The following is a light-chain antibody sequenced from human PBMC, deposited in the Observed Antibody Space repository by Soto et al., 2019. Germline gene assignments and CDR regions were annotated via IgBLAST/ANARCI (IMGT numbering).Light chain of an antibody. CDR2: DVS. CDR1: QSISSW. V-gene: IGKV1-5*01. J-gene: IGKJ1*01. CDR3: QQYGT. Sequence: DIQTTQPPSTLSASVGDRVTITCRASQSISSWLAWYQQKPGKAPKLLIYDVSSLESGVPSRFSGSGSGTEFTLTISSLQPDDFATYYCQQYGTFGQGTKVDIK.